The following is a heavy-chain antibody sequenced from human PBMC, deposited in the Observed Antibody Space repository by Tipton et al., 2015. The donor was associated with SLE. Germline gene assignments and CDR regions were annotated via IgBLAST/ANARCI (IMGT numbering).Heavy chain of an antibody. CDR3: TRVPITPNWYFDL. CDR1: GFTFNNYG. J-gene: IGHJ2*01. Sequence: RSLRLSCVASGFTFNNYGIHWVRQAPGKGLEWVAGIWYDESQKHYADSVQGRVSISRDNSKTTLYLEMSSLRAEDTAVYYCTRVPITPNWYFDLWGRGTLVTVSS. V-gene: IGHV3-33*01. CDR2: IWYDESQK.